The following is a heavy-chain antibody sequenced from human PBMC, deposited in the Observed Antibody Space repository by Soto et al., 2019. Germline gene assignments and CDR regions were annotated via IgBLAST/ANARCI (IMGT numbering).Heavy chain of an antibody. CDR1: GFTFSSYG. Sequence: QVQLVESGGGVVQPGRSLRLSCAASGFTFSSYGMHWVRQAPGKGLEWVAVISYDGSNKYYADSVKGRFTISRENSKNTLYLQMNSLRAEDTAVYYCAKDPLSYSRSSGDSEDVDYWGQGTLVTVSS. D-gene: IGHD6-6*01. J-gene: IGHJ4*02. CDR2: ISYDGSNK. V-gene: IGHV3-30*18. CDR3: AKDPLSYSRSSGDSEDVDY.